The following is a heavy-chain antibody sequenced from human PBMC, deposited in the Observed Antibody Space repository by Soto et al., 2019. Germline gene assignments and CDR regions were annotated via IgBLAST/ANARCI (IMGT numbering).Heavy chain of an antibody. V-gene: IGHV5-51*01. CDR3: ARHSGYGSVITYYFDY. CDR2: IYPRDSDV. D-gene: IGHD3-22*01. Sequence: GESLKISCKTSGYGFTNFWIGWVRQMPGKGLEWMGIIYPRDSDVRYSPSFQGQVTISADESTDTAYLQWSSLKSSDTAMYFCARHSGYGSVITYYFDYWGQGTVVTVSS. CDR1: GYGFTNFW. J-gene: IGHJ4*02.